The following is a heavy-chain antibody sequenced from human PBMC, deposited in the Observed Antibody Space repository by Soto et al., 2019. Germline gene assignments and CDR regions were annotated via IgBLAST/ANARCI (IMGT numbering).Heavy chain of an antibody. CDR3: ARENTPEMARGWFAP. D-gene: IGHD3-10*01. CDR1: GVPITDSY. J-gene: IGHJ5*02. V-gene: IGHV4-4*07. CDR2: VHAAGSF. Sequence: QPQLQVSGPGLVKPAESLSLLCNVSGVPITDSYWSWIRQSPGNGLEWIGRVHAAGSFNYNPSLRRRAALAVDTSKSQVSLRLTSVTAADTAVYICARENTPEMARGWFAPWGQGTLVTVSS.